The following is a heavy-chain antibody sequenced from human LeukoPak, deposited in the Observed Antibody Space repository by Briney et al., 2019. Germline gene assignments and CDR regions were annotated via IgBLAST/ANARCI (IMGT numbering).Heavy chain of an antibody. D-gene: IGHD3-16*01. CDR1: GGSISSGGYY. Sequence: PSQTLSLTCAVSGGSISSGGYYWSWIRQPPGKGLEWIGYIYHSGSTYYNPSLKSRVTISVDRSKNQFSLKLSSVTAADTAVYYCARGRGDRYYYYMDVWGKGTTVTVSS. J-gene: IGHJ6*03. V-gene: IGHV4-30-2*01. CDR3: ARGRGDRYYYYMDV. CDR2: IYHSGST.